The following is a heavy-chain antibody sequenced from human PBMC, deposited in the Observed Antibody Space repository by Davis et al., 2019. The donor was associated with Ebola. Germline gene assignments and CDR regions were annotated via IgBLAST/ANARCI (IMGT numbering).Heavy chain of an antibody. CDR3: ARGQTYYDFWSGYYSSAADV. D-gene: IGHD3-3*01. Sequence: AASVKVSCKASGYTFTGYYMHWVRQAPGQGLEWMGRINPNSGGTNYAQKFQGRVTMTRDTSISTAYMELSRLRSDDTAVYYCARGQTYYDFWSGYYSSAADVWGQGTTVTVSS. CDR1: GYTFTGYY. J-gene: IGHJ6*02. CDR2: INPNSGGT. V-gene: IGHV1-2*06.